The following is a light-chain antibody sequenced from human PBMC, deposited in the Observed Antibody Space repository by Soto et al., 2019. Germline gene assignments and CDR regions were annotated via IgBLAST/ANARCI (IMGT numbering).Light chain of an antibody. Sequence: DLRMTQSPSSLSASVRDRVTITCRASQSIGSNLNWYQQSPGRAPKLLVFAASSQSRGVPLRFDARGSGTDFSLTINSLQPEDVATYYGQQNHTVPWTCGQGTKVDVK. CDR3: QQNHTVPWT. CDR1: QSIGSN. J-gene: IGKJ1*01. V-gene: IGKV1-39*01. CDR2: AAS.